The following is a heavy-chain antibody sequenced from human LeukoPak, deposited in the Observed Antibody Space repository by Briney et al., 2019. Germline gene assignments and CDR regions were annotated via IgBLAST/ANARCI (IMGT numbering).Heavy chain of an antibody. CDR3: ASWSLWYSSGWYPFDY. CDR2: IYSGGFT. J-gene: IGHJ4*02. V-gene: IGHV3-66*01. Sequence: GGSLRLSCAASGFTVSSNYMSWVRQAPGKGLEWVSVIYSGGFTYYADSVKGRFTISRDNSKNTLYLQMNSLRAEDTAVYYCASWSLWYSSGWYPFDYWGQGTLVTVSS. CDR1: GFTVSSNY. D-gene: IGHD6-19*01.